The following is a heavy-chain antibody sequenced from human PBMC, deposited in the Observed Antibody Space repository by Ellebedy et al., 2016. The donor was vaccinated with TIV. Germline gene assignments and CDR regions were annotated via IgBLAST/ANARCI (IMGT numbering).Heavy chain of an antibody. V-gene: IGHV3-30*03. Sequence: PGGSLRLSCAASGFTFSSYDMHWVRQAPGKGLEWVALISYDANNKYYADSVKGRFTISRDNSKNTLYLQMNSLRDEDTAVYYCARDRFATLYWGQGTLVTVSS. CDR3: ARDRFATLY. CDR1: GFTFSSYD. J-gene: IGHJ4*02. D-gene: IGHD3-3*01. CDR2: ISYDANNK.